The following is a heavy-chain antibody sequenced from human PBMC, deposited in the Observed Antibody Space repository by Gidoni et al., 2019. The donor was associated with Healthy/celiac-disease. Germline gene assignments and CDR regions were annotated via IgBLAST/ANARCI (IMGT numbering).Heavy chain of an antibody. Sequence: EVQLVASGGGLAQPGRSLRLSCAASVFTFADHAMHWVRQATGQGLEWGSGISWNSGSIGYAESVKGRFTSSRDNAKNSLYLQMNSLRAEDTALYYCAKDIGDGYNLWGFDYWGQGTLVTVSS. J-gene: IGHJ4*02. D-gene: IGHD5-12*01. CDR3: AKDIGDGYNLWGFDY. CDR2: ISWNSGSI. CDR1: VFTFADHA. V-gene: IGHV3-9*01.